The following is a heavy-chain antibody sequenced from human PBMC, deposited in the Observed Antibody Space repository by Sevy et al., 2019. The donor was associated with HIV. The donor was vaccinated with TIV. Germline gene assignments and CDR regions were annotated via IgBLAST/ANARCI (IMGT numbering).Heavy chain of an antibody. D-gene: IGHD4-17*01. Sequence: SETLSLTCTVSGGSVSSGSYYWSWIRQPPGKGLEWIGYIYYSGSTNYNPSLKSRVTISVDTSKNQFSLKLSSVTAADTAVYYCARSGKGYGDYRFFACERGWFDPWGQGTLVTASS. V-gene: IGHV4-61*01. CDR2: IYYSGST. CDR3: ARSGKGYGDYRFFACERGWFDP. J-gene: IGHJ5*02. CDR1: GGSVSSGSYY.